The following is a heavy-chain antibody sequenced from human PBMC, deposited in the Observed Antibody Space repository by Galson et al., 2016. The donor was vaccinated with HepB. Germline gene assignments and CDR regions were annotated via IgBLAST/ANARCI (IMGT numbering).Heavy chain of an antibody. Sequence: SLRLSCAASGFPFGSYAINWVRQAPGKGLEWVSAISGSGVSTYYTDSVKGRFTVSRDNSKNTAYPQMDSLRAEDTAIFYCEVKGDFVFYWSRGTLVTVSS. J-gene: IGHJ4*02. CDR1: GFPFGSYA. D-gene: IGHD3-16*01. V-gene: IGHV3-23*01. CDR3: EVKGDFVFY. CDR2: ISGSGVST.